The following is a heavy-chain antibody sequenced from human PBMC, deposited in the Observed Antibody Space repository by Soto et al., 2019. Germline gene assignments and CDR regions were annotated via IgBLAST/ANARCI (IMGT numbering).Heavy chain of an antibody. CDR2: IWSDGNNR. V-gene: IGHV3-33*01. J-gene: IGHJ4*02. CDR3: VRGDNWNDEASDY. Sequence: QVQLVESGGGVVQPGRSLRLSCAAFGFMFSNHGMHWVRQAPGKGLEWVAVIWSDGNNRYYADSVKGRFTISRDNSKNTVYLQMNSLRAEDTAVYYCVRGDNWNDEASDYWGQGTLVTVSS. CDR1: GFMFSNHG. D-gene: IGHD1-1*01.